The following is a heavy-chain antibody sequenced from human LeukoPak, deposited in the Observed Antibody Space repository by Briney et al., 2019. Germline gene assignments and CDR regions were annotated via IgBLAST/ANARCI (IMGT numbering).Heavy chain of an antibody. D-gene: IGHD4-11*01. CDR3: TTSQHVAVTRYYYGMDV. CDR2: ISSSGSPI. V-gene: IGHV3-48*03. Sequence: GGSLRLSCAASGFTFSNYEVNWVRQAPGKGLEWVSYISSSGSPIFYADSVKGRFTISRDDSKNTLYLQMNSLKTEDTAVYYCTTSQHVAVTRYYYGMDVWGQGTTVTVSS. CDR1: GFTFSNYE. J-gene: IGHJ6*02.